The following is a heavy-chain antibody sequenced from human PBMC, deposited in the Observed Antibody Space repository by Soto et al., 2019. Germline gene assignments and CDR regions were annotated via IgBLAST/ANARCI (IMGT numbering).Heavy chain of an antibody. V-gene: IGHV4-59*01. D-gene: IGHD3-16*01. Sequence: PSETLSLTCVVSGGSLSSYYWSWIRQPPGKGLEWIGYIYYSGSTNYNPSLKSRVTISVDTSKNQFSLKLSSVTAADTAVYYCARTWGSMNDYRGRRTLVTVSS. CDR3: ARTWGSMNDY. CDR2: IYYSGST. CDR1: GGSLSSYY. J-gene: IGHJ4*02.